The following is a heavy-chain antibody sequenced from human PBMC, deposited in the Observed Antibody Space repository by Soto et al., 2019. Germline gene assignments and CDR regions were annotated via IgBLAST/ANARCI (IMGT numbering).Heavy chain of an antibody. CDR2: ISAYNGNT. V-gene: IGHV1-18*01. CDR1: GYTFTSYG. Sequence: QVQLVQSGAEVKKPGASVKVSCKASGYTFTSYGISWVRQAPGQGLEWMGWISAYNGNTNYAQKLQGRVTMTTDTSTSTAYMELRSLRSDDTAVYYCARDRATPSYYYYYGMDVWGQGTTVTVSS. J-gene: IGHJ6*02. CDR3: ARDRATPSYYYYYGMDV.